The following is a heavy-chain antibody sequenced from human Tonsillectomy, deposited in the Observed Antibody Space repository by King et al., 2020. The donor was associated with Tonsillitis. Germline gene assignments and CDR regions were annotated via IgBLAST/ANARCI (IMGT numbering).Heavy chain of an antibody. CDR2: IYYSGRT. CDR3: ARDRGLTVRGVKGFDY. D-gene: IGHD3-10*01. CDR1: GGSISSYY. J-gene: IGHJ4*02. V-gene: IGHV4-59*01. Sequence: QLQESGPGLVKPSETLSLTCTVSGGSISSYYWSWIRQPPGKGLEWIGYIYYSGRTNYNPSLKSRVTMSVDTSKNQFSLILSSVTAADTALYYCARDRGLTVRGVKGFDYWGQGTLVTVSS.